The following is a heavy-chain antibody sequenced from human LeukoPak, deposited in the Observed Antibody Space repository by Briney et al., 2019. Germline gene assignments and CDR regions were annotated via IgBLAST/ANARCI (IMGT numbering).Heavy chain of an antibody. CDR3: APGYEYGLLDY. CDR1: GYALTELS. CDR2: FDPGMAET. V-gene: IGHV1-24*01. Sequence: ASVKVSCKVSGYALTELSMHWVRQAPGKGLEWMGGFDPGMAETIYAEKFQGRITMTEDTSTDTAYMELSSLRSEDTAVYYCAPGYEYGLLDYWGQGTLVTVSS. J-gene: IGHJ4*02. D-gene: IGHD3-16*01.